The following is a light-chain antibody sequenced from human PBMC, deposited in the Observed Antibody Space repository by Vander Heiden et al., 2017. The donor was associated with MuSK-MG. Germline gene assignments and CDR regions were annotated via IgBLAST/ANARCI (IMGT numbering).Light chain of an antibody. J-gene: IGLJ3*02. CDR1: SEDIGGYNY. V-gene: IGLV2-14*03. CDR3: CSCSSASPRLV. Sequence: QSALTQPASVSGSPGQSITISCTGTSEDIGGYNYVSWYQQQSGRAPKLLIVDVSDRPSGVSPRFSCSKSGNTASLTLSGLQPDDEAEDDCCSCSSASPRLVFGGGTKLTVL. CDR2: DVS.